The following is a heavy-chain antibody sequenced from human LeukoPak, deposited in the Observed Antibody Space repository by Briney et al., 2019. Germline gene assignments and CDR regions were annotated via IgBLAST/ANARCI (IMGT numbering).Heavy chain of an antibody. CDR1: GFTFSSYA. J-gene: IGHJ4*02. D-gene: IGHD2-15*01. V-gene: IGHV3-23*01. CDR3: AKWGCSGGSCYPFDY. Sequence: GGSLRLSCAASGFTFSSYAMGWVRQAPGKGLEWVSAISGTGNRTYYADSVKGRFTISRDNSMNTLYPQMNSLRAEDTAVYYCAKWGCSGGSCYPFDYWGQGTLVTVSS. CDR2: ISGTGNRT.